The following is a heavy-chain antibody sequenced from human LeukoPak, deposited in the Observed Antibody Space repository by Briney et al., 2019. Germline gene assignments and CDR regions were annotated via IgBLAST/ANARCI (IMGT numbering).Heavy chain of an antibody. J-gene: IGHJ4*02. V-gene: IGHV3-23*01. Sequence: GGSLRLSCAASGFTFSSYAMSWVRQAPGKGLEWVSAISGSGGSTYYADSVKGRFTISRDNSKNTLYLQMNSLRAEDTAVYYWAKRDDYGDYAGSSGIDYWGQGTLVTVSS. CDR1: GFTFSSYA. CDR2: ISGSGGST. D-gene: IGHD4-17*01. CDR3: AKRDDYGDYAGSSGIDY.